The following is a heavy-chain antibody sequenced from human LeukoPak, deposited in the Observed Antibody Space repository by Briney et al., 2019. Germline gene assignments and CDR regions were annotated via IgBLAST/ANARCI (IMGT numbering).Heavy chain of an antibody. Sequence: SETLSLTCTVSGGSISSSSYYWGWIRQPPGKGLEWIGSIYYSGSTYYNPSLKSRVTISVDTSKNQFSLKLSSVTAADTAVHYCARLESTIFGVVIRPSDAFDIWGQGTMVTVSS. J-gene: IGHJ3*02. CDR1: GGSISSSSYY. D-gene: IGHD3-3*01. CDR3: ARLESTIFGVVIRPSDAFDI. CDR2: IYYSGST. V-gene: IGHV4-39*01.